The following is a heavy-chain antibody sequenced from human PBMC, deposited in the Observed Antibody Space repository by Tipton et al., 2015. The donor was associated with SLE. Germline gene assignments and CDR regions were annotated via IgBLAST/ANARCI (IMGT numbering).Heavy chain of an antibody. D-gene: IGHD2-8*01. V-gene: IGHV4-59*07. CDR1: GGSISSYS. CDR3: ARSNRDYFDC. Sequence: TLSLTCTVSGGSISSYSWSWIRQPPGKGLELIGYVYDSGSTNYNPPLKSRVTISTDMSRNQFSLRLTSVTAADTAVFYCARSNRDYFDCWGQGPLVTVSS. J-gene: IGHJ4*02. CDR2: VYDSGST.